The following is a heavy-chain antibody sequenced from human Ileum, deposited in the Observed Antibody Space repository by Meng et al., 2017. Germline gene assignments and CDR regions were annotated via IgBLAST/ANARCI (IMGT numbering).Heavy chain of an antibody. Sequence: GESLKISCAASGFSFSRFAMLWVRQAPGKGPEWVSFITYQGSQTQYADSVKGRFTISRDNSKNMLYLQVSSLRPEDTAVYYCVRDYNDGSGRFDYWGQGTLVTVSS. CDR3: VRDYNDGSGRFDY. CDR1: GFSFSRFA. V-gene: IGHV3-30*15. J-gene: IGHJ4*02. D-gene: IGHD3-22*01. CDR2: ITYQGSQT.